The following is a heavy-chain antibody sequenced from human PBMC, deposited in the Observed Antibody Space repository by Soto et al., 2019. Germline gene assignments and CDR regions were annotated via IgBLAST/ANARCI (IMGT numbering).Heavy chain of an antibody. CDR3: ALTYYDFWSGPPPIYYYYGMDV. Sequence: GESLKISCKASGYTFTSYGISWVRQAPGQGLEWMGWISAYNGNTNYAQKLQGRVTMTTDTSTSTAYMELRSLRSDDTAVYYCALTYYDFWSGPPPIYYYYGMDVWGQGTTVTVSS. D-gene: IGHD3-3*01. CDR2: ISAYNGNT. CDR1: GYTFTSYG. V-gene: IGHV1-18*04. J-gene: IGHJ6*02.